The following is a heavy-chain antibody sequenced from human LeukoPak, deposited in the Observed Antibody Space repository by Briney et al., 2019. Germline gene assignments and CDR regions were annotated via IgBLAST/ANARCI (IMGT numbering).Heavy chain of an antibody. CDR1: GYSFTSYW. J-gene: IGHJ4*02. D-gene: IGHD2-15*01. V-gene: IGHV5-51*01. Sequence: GESLKISCQGSGYSFTSYWIAWVRQMPGKGLEWMGIIYPGDSDTRYSPSFQGQVTISADKSISTAYLQWSSLKASDTAMYYCARQDCSGGSCYFVHYWGQGTLVTVSS. CDR2: IYPGDSDT. CDR3: ARQDCSGGSCYFVHY.